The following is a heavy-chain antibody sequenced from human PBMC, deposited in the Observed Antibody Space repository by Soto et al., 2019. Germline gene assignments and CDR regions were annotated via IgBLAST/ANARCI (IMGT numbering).Heavy chain of an antibody. J-gene: IGHJ3*02. Sequence: QVQLVKSGAEVKKPGSSVKVSCKASGGTFSSYAISWVRQAPGQGLEWMGGIITIFGTANYAQKFYGRVTITADEYTSTAYMELSSLRSEDTAVYYCARDHSARYCSGGSCYNDAFDIWGQGTMVTVSS. V-gene: IGHV1-69*01. CDR1: GGTFSSYA. CDR3: ARDHSARYCSGGSCYNDAFDI. D-gene: IGHD2-15*01. CDR2: IITIFGTA.